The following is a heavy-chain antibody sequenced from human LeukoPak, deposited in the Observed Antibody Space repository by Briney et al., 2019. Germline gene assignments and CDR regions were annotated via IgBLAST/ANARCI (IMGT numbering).Heavy chain of an antibody. V-gene: IGHV1-2*06. CDR2: INPYSGDT. CDR3: ARDQGSLTRSWYTGY. Sequence: ASVKVSCKASGYTFTGYYIHCVRHAPGQRLECRGRINPYSGDTNFAQKFQGRVTMTRDTSITTAYMDLSSLTPDDTAVYFCARDQGSLTRSWYTGYWGQGTQVTVSS. D-gene: IGHD6-13*01. J-gene: IGHJ4*02. CDR1: GYTFTGYY.